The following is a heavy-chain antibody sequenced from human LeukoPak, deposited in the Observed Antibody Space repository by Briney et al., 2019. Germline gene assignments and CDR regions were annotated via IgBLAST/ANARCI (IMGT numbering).Heavy chain of an antibody. CDR1: GGSINSY. CDR3: ARDSGTTGEVKFDP. Sequence: PSETLSLTCTVSGGSINSYWSWIRQPAGKGLEWIGRISGSGTITYNPALQSRLSISTDTSKNQFSLKLMSVTAADTAVYYCARDSGTTGEVKFDPWGQGTLVTVSS. D-gene: IGHD3-10*01. V-gene: IGHV4-4*07. J-gene: IGHJ5*02. CDR2: ISGSGTI.